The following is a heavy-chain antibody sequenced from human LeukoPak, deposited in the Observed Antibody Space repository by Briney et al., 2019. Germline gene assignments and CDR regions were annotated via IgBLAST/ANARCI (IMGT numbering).Heavy chain of an antibody. CDR1: GGSISGHY. CDR2: IHYTGKP. J-gene: IGHJ6*02. Sequence: SETLSLTCSVSGGSISGHYWTWIRQPPGKGLERIGQIHYTGKPDYDPSLKSRITISVDTSKNQVSLQVSSVTAADSAIYYCARFGVDYDMDVWGHGTTVTVFS. V-gene: IGHV4-59*11. CDR3: ARFGVDYDMDV. D-gene: IGHD3-16*01.